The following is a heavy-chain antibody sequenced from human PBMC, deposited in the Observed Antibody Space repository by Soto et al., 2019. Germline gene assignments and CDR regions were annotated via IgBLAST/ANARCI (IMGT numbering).Heavy chain of an antibody. J-gene: IGHJ4*02. CDR2: IWNYGSTT. V-gene: IGHV3-33*01. CDR3: ARDGSHYDVDY. D-gene: IGHD4-4*01. Sequence: LVESGGGVAQPGRSLRLSCATSGFSFGPSCMHWVRQAPGKGLEWVAIIWNYGSTTYYEDSVRDRFTISRDNSKNTLYLQMNSLRDEDTAVYYCARDGSHYDVDYWGQGTLVTVSS. CDR1: GFSFGPSC.